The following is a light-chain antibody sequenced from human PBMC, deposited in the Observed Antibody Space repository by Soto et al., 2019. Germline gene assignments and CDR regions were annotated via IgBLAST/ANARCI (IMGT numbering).Light chain of an antibody. CDR2: EVS. J-gene: IGLJ1*01. V-gene: IGLV2-14*01. Sequence: QSAVTQPASVSWSPGQSITISCSGTSSDVGAYNYVSWFQQHPGKAPTLIISEVSNRPSGVSNRFSGSKSGNAASLTISGLQAEDEADYFCFSFTTDWTHVFGTGTKVTVL. CDR1: SSDVGAYNY. CDR3: FSFTTDWTHV.